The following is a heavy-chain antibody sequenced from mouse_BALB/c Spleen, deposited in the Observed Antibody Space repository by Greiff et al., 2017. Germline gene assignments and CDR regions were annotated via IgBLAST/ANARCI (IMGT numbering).Heavy chain of an antibody. D-gene: IGHD2-3*01. CDR2: ISCYNGAT. CDR1: GYSFTGYY. CDR3: ARSGDGYYGAMDY. V-gene: IGHV1S34*01. Sequence: LVKTGASVKISCKASGYSFTGYYMHWVKQSHGKSLEWIGYISCYNGATSYNQKFKGKATFTVDTSSSTAYMQFNSLTSEDSAVYFCARSGDGYYGAMDYWGQGTSVTVSS. J-gene: IGHJ4*01.